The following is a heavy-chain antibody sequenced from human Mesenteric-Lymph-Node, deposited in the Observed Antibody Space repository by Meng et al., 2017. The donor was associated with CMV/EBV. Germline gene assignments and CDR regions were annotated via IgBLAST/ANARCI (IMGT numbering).Heavy chain of an antibody. CDR3: ARHGEYREFGH. J-gene: IGHJ4*02. V-gene: IGHV4-59*11. Sequence: SETLSLTCTVSGGSISSHYWSWIRQPPGKGLECIGYVYNGVTTNYNPSLKSRVTISVDTSKNQFSLKLTSVTAADTAVYYCARHGEYREFGHWGQGTLVTVSS. CDR2: VYNGVTT. CDR1: GGSISSHY. D-gene: IGHD3-16*01.